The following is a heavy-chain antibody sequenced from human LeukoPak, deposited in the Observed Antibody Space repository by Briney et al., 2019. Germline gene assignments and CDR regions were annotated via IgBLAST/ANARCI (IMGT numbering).Heavy chain of an antibody. J-gene: IGHJ2*01. CDR2: IYHSGSP. D-gene: IGHD4-17*01. CDR1: GGSITTGNFY. Sequence: SQTLSLTCAVSGGSITTGNFYWTWVRQPPGKGLEWIGHIYHSGSPNYNPSLKSRILLSVDTSKDQISLNLTSMTAADTAVYYCARGQMKTVTNWHFDLWGRGTLVTVSS. V-gene: IGHV4-30-4*01. CDR3: ARGQMKTVTNWHFDL.